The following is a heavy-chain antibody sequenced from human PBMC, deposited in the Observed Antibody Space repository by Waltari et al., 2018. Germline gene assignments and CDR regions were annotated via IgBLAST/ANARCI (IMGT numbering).Heavy chain of an antibody. CDR3: ARGVGAVAGPYFDY. V-gene: IGHV1-2*02. D-gene: IGHD6-19*01. CDR2: INPGSGDT. J-gene: IGHJ4*03. Sequence: QVQLVQSGAEVKKPGASVKVSCKASGYTFTGYFIHWVRQAPGQGLEWMGWINPGSGDTNYAQNFQGRVTMTTDTSISTAYMDLTRLRSDDTAVYYCARGVGAVAGPYFDYWGHGTTVTVSS. CDR1: GYTFTGYF.